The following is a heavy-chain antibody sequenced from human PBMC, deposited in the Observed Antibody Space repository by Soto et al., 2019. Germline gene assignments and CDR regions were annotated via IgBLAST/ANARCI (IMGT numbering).Heavy chain of an antibody. V-gene: IGHV3-23*01. J-gene: IGHJ4*02. CDR1: GFTFSSYA. CDR3: AKTAYYYDSSGDYYVDY. D-gene: IGHD3-22*01. CDR2: ISGSGGST. Sequence: PGGSLRLACAAPGFTFSSYAMSWVRQAPGKGLEWVSGISGSGGSTYYADSVKGRFTISRDNSKNTLYLRMNSLRAEDTAVYYCAKTAYYYDSSGDYYVDYLGQGTLVTVSS.